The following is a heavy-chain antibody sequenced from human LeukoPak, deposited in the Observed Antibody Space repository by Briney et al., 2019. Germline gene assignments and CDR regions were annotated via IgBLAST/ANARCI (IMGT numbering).Heavy chain of an antibody. Sequence: GGSLRLSCAASGFTFSSYSMNWVRQAPGKGLEWVSSISSSSSYIYYADSVKGRFTISRDNAKNSLYLQMNSLRAEDTAVYYCARMGSYYDFWSGYPTTYYYYYYMDVWGKGTTVTVSS. CDR2: ISSSSSYI. J-gene: IGHJ6*03. CDR3: ARMGSYYDFWSGYPTTYYYYYYMDV. D-gene: IGHD3-3*01. V-gene: IGHV3-21*01. CDR1: GFTFSSYS.